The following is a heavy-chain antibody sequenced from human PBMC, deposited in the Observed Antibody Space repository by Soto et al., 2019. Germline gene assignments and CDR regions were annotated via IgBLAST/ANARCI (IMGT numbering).Heavy chain of an antibody. CDR1: GYNFIDYG. Sequence: QVQLVQSGAEVKRPGASVKVSCKFSGYNFIDYGMTWVRQAPGQGLEWMGWISGSNGATNYAQKFQGRVTLTTDTSTNTGYMELRSLRKDDTAVYYCARDSKWLIVKGNWFDSWGQGTLVTVSS. D-gene: IGHD5-12*01. V-gene: IGHV1-18*04. CDR2: ISGSNGAT. CDR3: ARDSKWLIVKGNWFDS. J-gene: IGHJ5*01.